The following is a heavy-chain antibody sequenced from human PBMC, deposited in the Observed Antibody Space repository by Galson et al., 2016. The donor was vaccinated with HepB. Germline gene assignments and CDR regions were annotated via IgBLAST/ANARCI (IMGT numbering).Heavy chain of an antibody. V-gene: IGHV1-46*01. Sequence: SVKVSCKASGYTLTNYYIHWVRQAPGQGLEWMGIINPSGGETTYAQKFQGRVTLTRDTSTSTLYMELHSLTSDDTAVYYCARDHGSSSHFDPWGQGTLVTVSS. D-gene: IGHD6-6*01. J-gene: IGHJ5*02. CDR1: GYTLTNYY. CDR2: INPSGGET. CDR3: ARDHGSSSHFDP.